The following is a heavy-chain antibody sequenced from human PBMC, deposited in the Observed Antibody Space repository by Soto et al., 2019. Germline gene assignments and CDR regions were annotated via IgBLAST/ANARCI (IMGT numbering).Heavy chain of an antibody. CDR1: GYTFTGYA. D-gene: IGHD6-19*01. V-gene: IGHV1-3*05. J-gene: IGHJ4*02. Sequence: QVQLVQSGAEEKKPGASVKVSCKASGYTFTGYAMHWVRQAPGQRLEWMGWINAGNGNTKYSQKFQGRVTITRDTSASAAYMELSSLSSEDTAVYYGARAVAVAADFDYWGQGTLVTVS. CDR2: INAGNGNT. CDR3: ARAVAVAADFDY.